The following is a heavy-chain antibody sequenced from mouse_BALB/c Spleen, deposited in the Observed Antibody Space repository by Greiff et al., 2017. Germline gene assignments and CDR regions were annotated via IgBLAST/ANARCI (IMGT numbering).Heavy chain of an antibody. J-gene: IGHJ1*01. D-gene: IGHD3-1*01. V-gene: IGHV14-3*02. CDR1: GFNIKDTY. Sequence: VQLQQSGAELVKPGASVKLSCTASGFNIKDTYMHWVKQRPEQGLEWIGRIDPANGNTKYDPKFQGKATITADTSSNPAYLQLSSLTSEDTAVYYCALGDWYFDVWGAGTTVTVSS. CDR3: ALGDWYFDV. CDR2: IDPANGNT.